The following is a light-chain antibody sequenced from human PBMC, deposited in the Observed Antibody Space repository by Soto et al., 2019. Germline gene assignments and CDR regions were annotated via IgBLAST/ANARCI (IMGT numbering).Light chain of an antibody. V-gene: IGKV3-20*01. J-gene: IGKJ4*02. CDR3: QQYGSSPLT. Sequence: EIVLTQSPCTLSLSPGERATLSCRASQSVSSSYLAWYQQKPGQAPRLLIYGASSSATGIPDRFSGSGSGTDFTLTISRLEPEDFAAYYCQQYGSSPLTFGGGTKVEIK. CDR2: GAS. CDR1: QSVSSSY.